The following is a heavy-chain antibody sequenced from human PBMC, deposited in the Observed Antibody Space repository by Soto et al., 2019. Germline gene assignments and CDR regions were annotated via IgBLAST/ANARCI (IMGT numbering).Heavy chain of an antibody. D-gene: IGHD2-21*02. CDR2: IPQEGVDG. J-gene: IGHJ6*02. V-gene: IGHV3-7*03. CDR3: ARDHLILPAHDFFYGSDV. Sequence: PGGSLRLSCEFSGFVFIMYSMSWVRQTPGKGLEWVAKIPQEGVDGHYADSVKGRFTISRDNGKNSLYLQMNNLRAEDTAVYYCARDHLILPAHDFFYGSDVWGRGATVTVSS. CDR1: GFVFIMYS.